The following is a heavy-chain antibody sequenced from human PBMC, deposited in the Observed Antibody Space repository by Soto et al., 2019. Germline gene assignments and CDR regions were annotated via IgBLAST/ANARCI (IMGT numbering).Heavy chain of an antibody. Sequence: QVQLVESGGGVVQPGRPLRLSCAASGFSFSNYAMHWVRQAPGKGLEWVAVISYDGSNEYYADSVKGRFTISRDNSKNQLYLKRKNRRIRDTAVYYGATVRVNRQDFDAFDIWGQGTMVTVSS. D-gene: IGHD3-22*01. CDR3: ATVRVNRQDFDAFDI. V-gene: IGHV3-30-3*01. CDR1: GFSFSNYA. J-gene: IGHJ3*02. CDR2: ISYDGSNE.